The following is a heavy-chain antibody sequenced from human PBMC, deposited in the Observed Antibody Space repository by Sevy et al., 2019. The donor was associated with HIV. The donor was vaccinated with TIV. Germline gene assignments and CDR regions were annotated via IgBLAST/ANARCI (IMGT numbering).Heavy chain of an antibody. CDR3: AREFVSGYGMDV. D-gene: IGHD3-10*01. CDR2: IIPIFGTA. CDR1: GGTFSSYA. J-gene: IGHJ6*02. Sequence: ASAKVSCKASGGTFSSYAISWVRQAPGQGLEWMGGIIPIFGTANYAKKFQGRVTITADESTSTAYMELSSLRSEDTAVYYCAREFVSGYGMDVWGQGTTVTVSS. V-gene: IGHV1-69*13.